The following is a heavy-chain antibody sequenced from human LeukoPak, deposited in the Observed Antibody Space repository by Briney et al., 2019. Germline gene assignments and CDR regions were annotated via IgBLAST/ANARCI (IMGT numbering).Heavy chain of an antibody. CDR1: GGTFSSYA. V-gene: IGHV1-69*06. Sequence: GASVKVSCKASGGTFSSYAISWVRQAPGQGLEWMGGIIPIFGTANYAQKFQGRVTITADKSTSTAYMELSSLRSEDTAVYYCARDRGHSSGHWVDAFDIWGQGTMVTVSS. CDR3: ARDRGHSSGHWVDAFDI. J-gene: IGHJ3*02. CDR2: IIPIFGTA. D-gene: IGHD6-19*01.